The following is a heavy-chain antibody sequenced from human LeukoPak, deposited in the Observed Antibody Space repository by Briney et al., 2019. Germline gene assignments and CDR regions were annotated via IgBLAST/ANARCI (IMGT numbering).Heavy chain of an antibody. D-gene: IGHD2-15*01. V-gene: IGHV3-21*04. J-gene: IGHJ6*02. CDR1: GFTFSSYS. CDR3: AKREYCSGGNCYLDYYGMDV. Sequence: GGSLRLSCAASGFTFSSYSMNWVRQAPGKGLEWVSSISSSSSYIYYADSVKGRFTISRDNSKNTLYLQMNSLRAEDTAVYYCAKREYCSGGNCYLDYYGMDVWGQGTTVTVSS. CDR2: ISSSSSYI.